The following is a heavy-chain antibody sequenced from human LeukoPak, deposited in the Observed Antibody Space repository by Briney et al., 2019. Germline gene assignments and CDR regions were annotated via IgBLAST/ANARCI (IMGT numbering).Heavy chain of an antibody. Sequence: PGGSLRLSCAASGFIFSNFGMTWVRQAPGKGLEWVSSISRSSSYIHYADSVKGRFTISRDNAKNSLYLQMNSLRAEDTAVYYCARDGGGYRFYNWFDPWGQGTLVTVSS. J-gene: IGHJ5*02. CDR2: ISRSSSYI. V-gene: IGHV3-21*01. D-gene: IGHD5-12*01. CDR3: ARDGGGYRFYNWFDP. CDR1: GFIFSNFG.